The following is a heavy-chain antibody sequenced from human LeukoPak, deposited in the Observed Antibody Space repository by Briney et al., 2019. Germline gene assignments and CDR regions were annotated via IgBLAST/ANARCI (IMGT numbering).Heavy chain of an antibody. Sequence: GGSLRLSCAASGFTFSNAWMSWVRQAPGRGLEWVGRIKKKIDGGTTAYAAPVEGRFTISRDDSKNTLFLQMDSLRAEDTAVYYCARTYYYDTVLLDYWGQGTLVTVSS. J-gene: IGHJ4*02. CDR3: ARTYYYDTVLLDY. CDR2: IKKKIDGGTT. D-gene: IGHD3-22*01. V-gene: IGHV3-15*01. CDR1: GFTFSNAW.